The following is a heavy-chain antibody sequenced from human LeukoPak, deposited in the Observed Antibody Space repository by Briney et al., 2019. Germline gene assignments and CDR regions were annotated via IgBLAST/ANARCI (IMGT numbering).Heavy chain of an antibody. D-gene: IGHD6-13*01. CDR1: GGSFSGYY. CDR3: ARPHGTRDY. CDR2: INHSGST. V-gene: IGHV4-34*01. Sequence: SETLSLTCAVYGGSFSGYYWSWIRQPPGKGLEWIGEINHSGSTSYNPSLKSRVTISVDTSKNQFSLKLSSVTAADTAGYYCARPHGTRDYWGQGTLVTVSS. J-gene: IGHJ4*02.